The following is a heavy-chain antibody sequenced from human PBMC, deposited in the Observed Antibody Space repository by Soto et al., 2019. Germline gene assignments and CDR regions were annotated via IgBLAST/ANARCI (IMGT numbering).Heavy chain of an antibody. CDR3: ARDFGGVAAAGTFHSVDY. CDR1: GFSFYIYG. D-gene: IGHD6-13*01. CDR2: IYYDGSKK. V-gene: IGHV3-33*01. Sequence: QVQLVESGGGVVQPGRSLRLSCAASGFSFYIYGMHWVRQAPGKGLEWVAVIYYDGSKKYYADSVGGRFTISRDNSKNTLFMQMNSLRADDTAVDYCARDFGGVAAAGTFHSVDYWGQGTLVTVSS. J-gene: IGHJ4*02.